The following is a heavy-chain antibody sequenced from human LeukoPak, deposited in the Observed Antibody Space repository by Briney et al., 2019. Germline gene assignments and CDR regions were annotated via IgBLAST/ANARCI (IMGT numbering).Heavy chain of an antibody. Sequence: GGSLRLSCAASGLPFDVYAMHWVRQAPEKGLEWVSGISWNSGSIGYADSVKGRFTISRDNAKNSLYLQMNSLRAEDTALYYCAKDRGWDTAMPDYWGQGTLVTVSS. CDR1: GLPFDVYA. V-gene: IGHV3-9*01. D-gene: IGHD5-18*01. J-gene: IGHJ4*02. CDR2: ISWNSGSI. CDR3: AKDRGWDTAMPDY.